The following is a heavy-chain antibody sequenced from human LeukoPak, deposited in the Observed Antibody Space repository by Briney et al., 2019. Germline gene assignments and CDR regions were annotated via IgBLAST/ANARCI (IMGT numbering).Heavy chain of an antibody. CDR1: GYTLTELS. V-gene: IGHV1-24*01. CDR3: ATCVQRYNWNDRQLNY. J-gene: IGHJ4*02. CDR2: FDPEDDET. Sequence: ASVKVSCKVSGYTLTELSMHWVRQAPGKGLEWMGGFDPEDDETIYAQKFQGRGTMTEDTSTDTAYMELSSLRSEDTAVYYCATCVQRYNWNDRQLNYWGQGTLVTVSS. D-gene: IGHD1-1*01.